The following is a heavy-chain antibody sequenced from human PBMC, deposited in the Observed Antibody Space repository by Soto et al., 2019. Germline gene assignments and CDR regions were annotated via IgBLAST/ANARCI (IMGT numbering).Heavy chain of an antibody. D-gene: IGHD6-19*01. Sequence: QVQLVESGGGVVQPGRSLRLSCAASGFTFSSYGMHWVRQAPGKGLEWVAVIWYDGSNKYYADSVKGRLTISRDNSKNTLYLQMNSLRAEDTAVYYCARDADSQIAVAGNWFDPWGQGTLVTVSS. J-gene: IGHJ5*02. CDR2: IWYDGSNK. CDR1: GFTFSSYG. V-gene: IGHV3-33*01. CDR3: ARDADSQIAVAGNWFDP.